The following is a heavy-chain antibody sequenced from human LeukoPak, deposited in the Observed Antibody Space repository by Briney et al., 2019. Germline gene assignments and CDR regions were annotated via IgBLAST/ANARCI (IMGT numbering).Heavy chain of an antibody. V-gene: IGHV1-24*01. CDR2: FDPEDGET. J-gene: IGHJ6*03. Sequence: ASVKVSCKVSGYTLTELSMHWVRQAPGKGLEWMGGFDPEDGETIYAQKFQGRVTMTEDTSTDTAYMELSSLRSEDTAVYYCATGRVDTAEENYYYYYMVVWGKGTTVTVSS. CDR1: GYTLTELS. CDR3: ATGRVDTAEENYYYYYMVV. D-gene: IGHD5-18*01.